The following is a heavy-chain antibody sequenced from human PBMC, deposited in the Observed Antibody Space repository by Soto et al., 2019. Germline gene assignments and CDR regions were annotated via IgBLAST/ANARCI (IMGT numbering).Heavy chain of an antibody. D-gene: IGHD6-19*01. CDR1: GYTLTELS. Sequence: ASVKVSCKVSGYTLTELSMHWVRQAPGKGLEWMGGFDPEDGETIYAQKFQGRVTMTEDTSTDTAYMELSSLRSEDTAVYYCATGSLAVAAPWYYYGMDVWGQGTTVTVSS. CDR3: ATGSLAVAAPWYYYGMDV. V-gene: IGHV1-24*01. CDR2: FDPEDGET. J-gene: IGHJ6*02.